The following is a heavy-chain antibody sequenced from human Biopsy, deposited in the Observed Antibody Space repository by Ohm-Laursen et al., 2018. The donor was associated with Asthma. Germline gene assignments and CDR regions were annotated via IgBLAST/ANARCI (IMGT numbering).Heavy chain of an antibody. CDR2: LIPVLGTP. CDR1: GDSFSNYA. J-gene: IGHJ6*02. V-gene: IGHV1-69*01. D-gene: IGHD5-12*01. Sequence: ESSVKVSCKASGDSFSNYAISWVRQAPGQGLEWMGGLIPVLGTPDHAQMFEGRVTITADESTSTAYMELSSLSSEDTAVYYCARGYSGSDRIVYYYSGLEVWSQGTTVTVSS. CDR3: ARGYSGSDRIVYYYSGLEV.